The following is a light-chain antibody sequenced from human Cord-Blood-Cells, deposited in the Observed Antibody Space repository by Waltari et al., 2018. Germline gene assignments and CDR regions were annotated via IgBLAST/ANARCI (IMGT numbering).Light chain of an antibody. CDR1: QSISSY. V-gene: IGKV1-39*01. Sequence: DIQMTPSPSYLSASVGDRGPITCRASQSISSYLNWYQQKPGKAPKLLIYAAPSLQSGVPSRFSGSGSGTDFTLTSSSLQPEDFATYYCQQSYSTWTFGQGTKVEIK. J-gene: IGKJ1*01. CDR2: AAP. CDR3: QQSYSTWT.